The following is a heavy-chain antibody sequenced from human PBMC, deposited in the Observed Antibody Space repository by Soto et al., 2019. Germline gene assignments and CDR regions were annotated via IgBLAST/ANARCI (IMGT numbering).Heavy chain of an antibody. CDR3: AEDRTYYYYGMDV. V-gene: IGHV3-30*18. Sequence: QVQLVESGGGVVQPGRSLRLSCAASGFTFSSYGMHWVRQAPGKGLEWVAVISYDGSNKYYADSVKGRFTISRDNSKNTLCLQMNSLRAEDTAVYYCAEDRTYYYYGMDVWGQGTTVTVSS. D-gene: IGHD1-1*01. CDR1: GFTFSSYG. J-gene: IGHJ6*02. CDR2: ISYDGSNK.